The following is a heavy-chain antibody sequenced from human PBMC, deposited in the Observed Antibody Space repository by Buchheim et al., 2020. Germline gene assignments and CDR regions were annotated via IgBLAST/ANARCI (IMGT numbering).Heavy chain of an antibody. CDR3: ARADYYGSGSRHFDY. CDR1: GGSISSSSYY. Sequence: QLQLQESGPGLVKPSETLSLTCTVSGGSISSSSYYWGWIRQPPGKGLEWIGSFYYSGSTYYNPSLKSRVTISVDTSKNQFSLKLSSVTAADTAMYYCARADYYGSGSRHFDYWGQGTL. V-gene: IGHV4-39*07. J-gene: IGHJ4*02. CDR2: FYYSGST. D-gene: IGHD3-10*01.